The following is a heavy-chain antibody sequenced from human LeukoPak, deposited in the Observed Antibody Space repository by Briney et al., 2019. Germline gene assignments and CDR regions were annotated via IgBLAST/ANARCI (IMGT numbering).Heavy chain of an antibody. CDR1: GFTVSSNY. V-gene: IGHV3-66*02. J-gene: IGHJ4*02. CDR2: IYSGGTT. Sequence: GGSLRLSCAASGFTVSSNYMSWVRQALGKGLEWVSVIYSGGTTYYADSVKGRFTISRDNSKNTLHLQMSSLRAEDTAVYYCARGGGGYSYGLGYWGQGTLVTVSS. CDR3: ARGGGGYSYGLGY. D-gene: IGHD5-18*01.